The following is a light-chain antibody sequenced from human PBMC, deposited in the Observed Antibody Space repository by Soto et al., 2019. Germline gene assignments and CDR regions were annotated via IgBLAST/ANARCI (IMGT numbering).Light chain of an antibody. Sequence: DIQMTQSPSSLSASVGDRVTITCRASQGISDHLAWIQQKPGAAPQRLIYAASSLQSRVPSRFSGSGSGTEFTLTIISVPADDSATYYCLQHDTFPRTFGQGTHVEIK. V-gene: IGKV1-17*01. CDR2: AAS. J-gene: IGKJ4*01. CDR3: LQHDTFPRT. CDR1: QGISDH.